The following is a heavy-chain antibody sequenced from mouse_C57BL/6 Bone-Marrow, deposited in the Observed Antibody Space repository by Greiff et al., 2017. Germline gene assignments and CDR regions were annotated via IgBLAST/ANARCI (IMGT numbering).Heavy chain of an antibody. D-gene: IGHD1-1*01. CDR3: AREPYYYGSSYWFAY. J-gene: IGHJ3*01. CDR1: GYTFTSYW. V-gene: IGHV1-50*01. CDR2: IDPSDSYT. Sequence: QVQLQQPGAELVKPGASVKLSCKASGYTFTSYWMQWVKQRPGQGLEWIGEIDPSDSYTNYNQKFKGKATLTVDTSSSPAYMQLSSLTSEASAVYDCAREPYYYGSSYWFAYWGQGTLVTVSA.